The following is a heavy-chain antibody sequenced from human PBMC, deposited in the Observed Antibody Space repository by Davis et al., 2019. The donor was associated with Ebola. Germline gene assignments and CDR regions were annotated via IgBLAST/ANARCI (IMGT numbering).Heavy chain of an antibody. CDR3: ATATVTTHWDYYYYGMDV. V-gene: IGHV4-61*01. J-gene: IGHJ6*02. CDR2: IYYSGST. D-gene: IGHD4-11*01. Sequence: PSETLSLTCTVSGGSVSSGSYYWSWIRQPPGKGLEWIGYIYYSGSTNYNPSLKSRVTISVDTSKNQFSLKLSSVTAADTAVYYCATATVTTHWDYYYYGMDVWGQGTTVTVSS. CDR1: GGSVSSGSYY.